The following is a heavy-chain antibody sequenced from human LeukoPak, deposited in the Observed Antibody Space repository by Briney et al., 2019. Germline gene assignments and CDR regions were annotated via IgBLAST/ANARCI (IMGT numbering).Heavy chain of an antibody. Sequence: ASVKVSCKASGYTFTGYYMHWVRQAPGQGLEWMGWINPNSGGTNYAQKFQGRVTMTRDTSISTAYMELSSLRSEDTAVYYCARGPYPSIAAGVDDAFDIWGQGTMVTVSP. J-gene: IGHJ3*02. CDR3: ARGPYPSIAAGVDDAFDI. CDR1: GYTFTGYY. CDR2: INPNSGGT. D-gene: IGHD6-13*01. V-gene: IGHV1-2*02.